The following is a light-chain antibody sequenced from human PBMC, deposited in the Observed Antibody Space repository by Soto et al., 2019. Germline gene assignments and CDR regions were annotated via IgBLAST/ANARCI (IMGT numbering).Light chain of an antibody. CDR2: KAS. V-gene: IGKV1-5*03. Sequence: DIQLTQSPSTLSASVGDRVTITCRASHSVNSWLAWFQQKPGKAPKLLIYKASTLESGVPSRFSGSGSGTEFTLTISSLQPDDFGTYYCQQQAFGQGTKVDIK. J-gene: IGKJ1*01. CDR3: QQQA. CDR1: HSVNSW.